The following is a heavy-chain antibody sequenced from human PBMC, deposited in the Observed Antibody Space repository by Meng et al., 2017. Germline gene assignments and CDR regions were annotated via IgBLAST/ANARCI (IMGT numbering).Heavy chain of an antibody. V-gene: IGHV4-34*01. CDR2: INPSGTT. J-gene: IGHJ4*02. Sequence: WAEGLLNPCEPLSTPRPALGGTFSGYYWSWIRQPPGKGVEWIGKINPSGTTNYNPSLKSRVTISVDTSKNQFSLKLSSVTAADTAVYYCARVGSYDSSGYYPNYYFDYWGQGTLVTVSS. CDR3: ARVGSYDSSGYYPNYYFDY. CDR1: GGTFSGYY. D-gene: IGHD3-22*01.